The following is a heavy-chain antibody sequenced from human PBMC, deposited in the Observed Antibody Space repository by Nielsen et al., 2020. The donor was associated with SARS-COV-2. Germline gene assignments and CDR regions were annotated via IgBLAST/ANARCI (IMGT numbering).Heavy chain of an antibody. J-gene: IGHJ3*02. D-gene: IGHD3-9*01. V-gene: IGHV7-4-1*02. Sequence: ASVKVSCKASGYPFTSYGMNWVRQAPGQGLEWMGWINTNTGNPTYAQGFTGRFVFSLDTSVSTAYLQISSLTAEDTAVYFCARVRDFDLPKKENAFDIWGQGTMVTVSS. CDR1: GYPFTSYG. CDR2: INTNTGNP. CDR3: ARVRDFDLPKKENAFDI.